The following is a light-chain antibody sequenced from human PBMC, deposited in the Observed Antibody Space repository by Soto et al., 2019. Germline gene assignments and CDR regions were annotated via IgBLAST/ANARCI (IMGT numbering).Light chain of an antibody. Sequence: EIVLTQSPATLSLSPGERATLSCRASQSVGSYLAWYQQKPGQAPRLLIYDASNRATGIPDRFSGSGSGTDFTLTISRLEPEDFAVYYCQQYDSSSWTFGPGTKVDI. CDR1: QSVGSY. CDR2: DAS. CDR3: QQYDSSSWT. J-gene: IGKJ1*01. V-gene: IGKV3-20*01.